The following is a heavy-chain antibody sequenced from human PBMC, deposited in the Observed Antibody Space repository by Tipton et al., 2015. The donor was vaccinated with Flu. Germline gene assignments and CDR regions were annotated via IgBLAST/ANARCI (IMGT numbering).Heavy chain of an antibody. D-gene: IGHD6-19*01. V-gene: IGHV4-38-2*02. CDR2: IYHSGTT. Sequence: GLVKPSETLSLTCAVSGYSISSGYYWGWIRQPPGKGLEWIGSIYHSGTTYYNPSLKSRVTISVDTSKNQFSLKLTSVTAADTAVYYCAREGERVGLAVPAGYFDSWGQGTLVTVS. J-gene: IGHJ4*02. CDR3: AREGERVGLAVPAGYFDS. CDR1: GYSISSGYY.